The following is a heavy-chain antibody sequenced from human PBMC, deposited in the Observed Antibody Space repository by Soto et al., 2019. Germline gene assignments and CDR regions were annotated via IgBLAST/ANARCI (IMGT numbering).Heavy chain of an antibody. V-gene: IGHV1-24*01. CDR3: ATDLLLGRNYVDYYYGMDV. Sequence: GASVKVSCKVSGYTLTELSMHWVRQAPGKGLEWKGGFDPEDGETIYAQKFQGRVTMTEDTSTDTAYMELSSLRSEDTAVYYCATDLLLGRNYVDYYYGMDVWGQGTTVTVSS. J-gene: IGHJ6*02. D-gene: IGHD1-7*01. CDR2: FDPEDGET. CDR1: GYTLTELS.